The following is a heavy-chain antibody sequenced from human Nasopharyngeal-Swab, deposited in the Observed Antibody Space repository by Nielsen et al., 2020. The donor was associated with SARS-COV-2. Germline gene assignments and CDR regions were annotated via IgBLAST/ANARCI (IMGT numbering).Heavy chain of an antibody. Sequence: SVEVSCKASGCTFSSHAMLWLRQAPGQRLEWMGGIIVHFGKANYAQKFQGRVTIPADKSTSPAYMELSSLRSEDTAVYYCARGDTIFGKGSYDAFDIWGQGTMVTVSS. J-gene: IGHJ3*02. V-gene: IGHV1-69*06. CDR3: ARGDTIFGKGSYDAFDI. D-gene: IGHD3-3*01. CDR1: GCTFSSHA. CDR2: IIVHFGKA.